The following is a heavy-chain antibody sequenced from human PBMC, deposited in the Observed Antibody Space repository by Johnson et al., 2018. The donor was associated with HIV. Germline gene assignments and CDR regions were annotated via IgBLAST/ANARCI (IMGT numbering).Heavy chain of an antibody. Sequence: QVQLVESGGGVVQPGRSLRLSCAASGFTFSSYAMHWVRQAPGKGLEWVAVISYDGGNKYYADSVKGRFTISRDNSKNTLYLQMNSLRAEDTAVYYCAKGGGSYSDAFDIWGQGTMVTVSS. CDR2: ISYDGGNK. V-gene: IGHV3-30*04. CDR3: AKGGGSYSDAFDI. CDR1: GFTFSSYA. D-gene: IGHD1-26*01. J-gene: IGHJ3*02.